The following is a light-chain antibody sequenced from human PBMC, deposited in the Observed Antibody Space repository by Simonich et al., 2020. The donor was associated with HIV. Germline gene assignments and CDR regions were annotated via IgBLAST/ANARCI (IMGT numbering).Light chain of an antibody. CDR2: DVS. CDR3: SSYTSSSTVV. CDR1: SSDIGSYNY. V-gene: IGLV2-14*01. J-gene: IGLJ2*01. Sequence: QSALTQPASVSGSPGQSITISCTGTSSDIGSYNYVSCYQPHPGKAPKLMIYDVSKRPSGVSNRCSGSKSGNTASLTISGLQAEDEADYYCSSYTSSSTVVFGGGTKLTVL.